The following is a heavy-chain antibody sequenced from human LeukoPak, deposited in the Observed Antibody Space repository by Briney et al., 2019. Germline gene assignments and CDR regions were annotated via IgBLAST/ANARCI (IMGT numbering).Heavy chain of an antibody. Sequence: GGSLRLSCTVSGFXFSGYEMNWVRQAPGKGQEWVSYISSSGSTIFYADSVKGRFTISRDNAKNSLYLQMNSLRAEDTAVYYCARRGIQLWPHDDYWGQGTLVTVSS. CDR2: ISSSGSTI. CDR1: GFXFSGYE. CDR3: ARRGIQLWPHDDY. J-gene: IGHJ4*02. V-gene: IGHV3-48*03. D-gene: IGHD5-18*01.